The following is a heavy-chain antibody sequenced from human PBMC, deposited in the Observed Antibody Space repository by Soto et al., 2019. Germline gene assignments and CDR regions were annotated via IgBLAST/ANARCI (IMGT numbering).Heavy chain of an antibody. CDR3: ARALFPDVDIYAMDV. CDR2: IWNDGSNK. J-gene: IGHJ6*02. D-gene: IGHD5-12*01. V-gene: IGHV3-33*01. Sequence: PGGCLRLSCAACGFTFRDHAIPLFRQAPGNGREWLAIIWNDGSNKFYAGSVQGRFTISRDNSKNTVYLQMNTLSAEDTAVYYCARALFPDVDIYAMDVWGQGTTVTVSS. CDR1: GFTFRDHA.